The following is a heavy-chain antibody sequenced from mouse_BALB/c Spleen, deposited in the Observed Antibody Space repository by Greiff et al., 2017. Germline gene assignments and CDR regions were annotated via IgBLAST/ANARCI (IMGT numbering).Heavy chain of an antibody. CDR2: ISTYYGDA. CDR3: ARSRDPWFAY. Sequence: VQLQQSGAELVRPGVSVKISCKGSGYTFTDYAMHWVKQSHAKSLEWIGVISTYYGDASYNQKFKGKATMTVDKSSSTAYMELARLTSEDSAIYYCARSRDPWFAYWGQGTLVTVSA. D-gene: IGHD3-3*01. V-gene: IGHV1S137*01. CDR1: GYTFTDYA. J-gene: IGHJ3*01.